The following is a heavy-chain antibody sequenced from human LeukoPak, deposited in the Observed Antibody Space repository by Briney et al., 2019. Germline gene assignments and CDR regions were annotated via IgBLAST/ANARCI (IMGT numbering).Heavy chain of an antibody. CDR3: ARERDSAYDLLY. V-gene: IGHV1-2*02. D-gene: IGHD3-9*01. CDR2: IKSNSGGT. J-gene: IGHJ4*02. CDR1: GYTFSDYY. Sequence: GASVKVSCKASGYTFSDYYMHWVRQAPGQGLEWVGWIKSNSGGTNYAQKFQGRVTMTRDTSIPTAYMELSSLRSDDTAVYYCARERDSAYDLLYWGQGTLVTVSS.